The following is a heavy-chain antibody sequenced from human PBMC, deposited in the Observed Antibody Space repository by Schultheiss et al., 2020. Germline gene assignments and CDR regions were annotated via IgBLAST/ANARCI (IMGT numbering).Heavy chain of an antibody. CDR3: ARKYSGYDR. Sequence: GGSLRLSCAASGFTFSSYAMHWVRQAPGKGLEWVAVISYDGSNKYYADSVKGRFTISRDNSKNTLYLQMNSLRAEDTAVYYCARKYSGYDRWGQGTLVTVSS. CDR1: GFTFSSYA. J-gene: IGHJ5*02. D-gene: IGHD5-12*01. V-gene: IGHV3-30-3*01. CDR2: ISYDGSNK.